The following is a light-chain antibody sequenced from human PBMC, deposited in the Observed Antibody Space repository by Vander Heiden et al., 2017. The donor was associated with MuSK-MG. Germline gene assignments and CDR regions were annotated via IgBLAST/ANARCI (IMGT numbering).Light chain of an antibody. CDR1: QSISRH. V-gene: IGKV1-39*01. Sequence: DIQMTQSPSSLSASVGDRVTITCRASQSISRHLNWYQQKPGKAPKLLIYAASSLQSGVPSRFSGSGSGTDFTLTISSLQPEDFATYDCQQTYTAPYTFGQGTKLEI. J-gene: IGKJ2*01. CDR2: AAS. CDR3: QQTYTAPYT.